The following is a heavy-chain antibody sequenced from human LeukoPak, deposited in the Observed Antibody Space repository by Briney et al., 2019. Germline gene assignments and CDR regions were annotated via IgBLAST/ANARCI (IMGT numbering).Heavy chain of an antibody. J-gene: IGHJ4*02. D-gene: IGHD1-26*01. V-gene: IGHV1-18*01. CDR3: ARGGIVGDPYYFDY. CDR2: ISAFNGNT. Sequence: ASVKVSCKPSGYIFNSYAITWVRQAPGLGLEWMGWISAFNGNTNYPQKFQGRVTMTTDTSTSTAYMELRSLRSDDTAVYYCARGGIVGDPYYFDYWGQGTLVTVSS. CDR1: GYIFNSYA.